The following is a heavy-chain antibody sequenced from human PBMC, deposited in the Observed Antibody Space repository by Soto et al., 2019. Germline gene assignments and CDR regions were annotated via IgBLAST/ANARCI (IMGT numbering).Heavy chain of an antibody. V-gene: IGHV4-59*01. D-gene: IGHD5-18*01. CDR2: IYYSGST. J-gene: IGHJ5*02. CDR3: ARVGYSYGANWFDP. CDR1: CGSIISYY. Sequence: SSETLSLTCTVSCGSIISYYWSWIRQPPGKGLEWIGYIYYSGSTNYNPSLKSRVTISVDTSKNQFSLKLSSVTAADTAVYYCARVGYSYGANWFDPWGQGTLVTVSS.